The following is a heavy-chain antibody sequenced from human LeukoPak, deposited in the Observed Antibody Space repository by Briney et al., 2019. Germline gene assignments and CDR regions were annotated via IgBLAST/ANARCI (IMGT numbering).Heavy chain of an antibody. CDR1: GYTFTSYY. V-gene: IGHV1-46*03. D-gene: IGHD3-22*01. CDR3: ARRITMNRDAFDI. Sequence: ASVKVSCKASGYTFTSYYMHWVRQAPGQGLEWMGIINPSGGSTSYAQKFQGRVTMTRDTSTSTVYTELSSLRSEDTAVYYCARRITMNRDAFDIWGQGTMVTVSS. CDR2: INPSGGST. J-gene: IGHJ3*02.